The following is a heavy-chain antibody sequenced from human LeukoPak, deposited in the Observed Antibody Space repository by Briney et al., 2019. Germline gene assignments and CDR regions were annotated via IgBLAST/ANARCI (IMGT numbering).Heavy chain of an antibody. CDR2: INPKSGGT. CDR3: ARDQGDYYFDY. J-gene: IGHJ4*02. V-gene: IGHV1-2*02. CDR1: GYTFTGYY. Sequence: APVKVSCKASGYTFTGYYIHWVRQAPGQGLEWMGWINPKSGGTKYAQKFQGRVTMTRNTSISTAYMDLRSLTSDDTAVYYCARDQGDYYFDYWDQGILVTVSS. D-gene: IGHD3-16*01.